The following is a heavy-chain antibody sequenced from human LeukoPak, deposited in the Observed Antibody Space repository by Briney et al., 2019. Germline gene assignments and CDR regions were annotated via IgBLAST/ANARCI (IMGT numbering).Heavy chain of an antibody. CDR2: IKSKTDGGTT. CDR3: TTDWSTPRECPDY. CDR1: GFTFSNAW. V-gene: IGHV3-15*01. Sequence: GGSLRLSCAASGFTFSNAWMSWVRQAPGKGLEWGGRIKSKTDGGTTDYAAPVKGRFTISRDDSKNTLYLQMNSLKTEDTAVYYCTTDWSTPRECPDYWGQGTLVTVSS. D-gene: IGHD3-10*01. J-gene: IGHJ4*02.